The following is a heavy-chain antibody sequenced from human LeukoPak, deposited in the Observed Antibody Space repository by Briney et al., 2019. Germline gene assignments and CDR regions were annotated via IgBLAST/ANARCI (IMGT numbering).Heavy chain of an antibody. CDR1: GFTFSSYS. CDR2: MSSSSSYI. Sequence: PGGSLRLSCAASGFTFSSYSMNWVRQAPGKGLEWVSSMSSSSSYIYYADSVKGRFTISRDNAKNSLYLQMNSLRAEDTAVYYCARVYSTIFGVVRNWFDPWGQGTLVTVSS. J-gene: IGHJ5*02. D-gene: IGHD3-3*01. CDR3: ARVYSTIFGVVRNWFDP. V-gene: IGHV3-21*01.